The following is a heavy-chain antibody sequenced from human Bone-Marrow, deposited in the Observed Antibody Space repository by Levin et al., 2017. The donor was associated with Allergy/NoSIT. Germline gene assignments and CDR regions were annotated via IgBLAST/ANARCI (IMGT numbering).Heavy chain of an antibody. D-gene: IGHD5-24*01. CDR3: AKGMRWLQFDALDY. Sequence: GGSLRLSCAASGFTFGNFAMSWVRQAPGKGLEWVAVISGSGHRTDYAESVKGRFTISRDNSMNMLFLQLNSLRVDDTAVYHCAKGMRWLQFDALDYWGQGSLVTVSS. CDR1: GFTFGNFA. V-gene: IGHV3-23*01. CDR2: ISGSGHRT. J-gene: IGHJ4*02.